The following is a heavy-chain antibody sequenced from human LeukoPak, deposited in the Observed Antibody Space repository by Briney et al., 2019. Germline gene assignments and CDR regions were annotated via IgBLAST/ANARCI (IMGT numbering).Heavy chain of an antibody. CDR1: GFTFSNYR. CDR3: ARDARWKQLRGVYYFDQ. Sequence: PGGSLRLSCAASGFTFSNYRMNWVRQAPGKGLEWVSSISGSGSYLDYAESVKGRFTISRDNAKNSVYLQMISLRAEDTAVYYCARDARWKQLRGVYYFDQWGQGTLVTASS. V-gene: IGHV3-21*01. D-gene: IGHD2-15*01. J-gene: IGHJ4*02. CDR2: ISGSGSYL.